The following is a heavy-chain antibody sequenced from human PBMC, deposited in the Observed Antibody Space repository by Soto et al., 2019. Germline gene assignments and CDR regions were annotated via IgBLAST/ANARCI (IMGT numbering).Heavy chain of an antibody. J-gene: IGHJ5*02. CDR2: IYYSGST. CDR1: GGSISSGDYY. Sequence: QVQLQESGPGLVKPSQTLSLTCTVSGGSISSGDYYWSWLRQPPGKGLEWIGYIYYSGSTYYNPSLKHRVTISVDTYKNQCSLKLSSVTAADTAVYYCARVAGYDTVWFDPWGQGTLVTVSS. D-gene: IGHD5-12*01. V-gene: IGHV4-30-4*01. CDR3: ARVAGYDTVWFDP.